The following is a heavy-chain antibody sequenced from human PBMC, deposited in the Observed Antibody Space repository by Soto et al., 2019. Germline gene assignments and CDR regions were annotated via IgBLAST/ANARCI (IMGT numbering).Heavy chain of an antibody. Sequence: QVQLVESGGGVVQPGRSLRLSCAASGFTFSSYGMHWVRQAPGKGLEWVAVISYDGSNKYYADSVKGRFTISRDNSKNTLYLQMNSLRAEDTAVYYCAKDLGRFGELSYYFEYWGQGTLVTVSS. CDR3: AKDLGRFGELSYYFEY. D-gene: IGHD3-10*01. V-gene: IGHV3-30*18. J-gene: IGHJ4*02. CDR1: GFTFSSYG. CDR2: ISYDGSNK.